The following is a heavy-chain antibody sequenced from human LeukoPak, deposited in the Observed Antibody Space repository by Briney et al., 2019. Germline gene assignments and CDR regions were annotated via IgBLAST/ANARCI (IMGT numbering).Heavy chain of an antibody. CDR3: ARDNTGYNYGMDV. J-gene: IGHJ6*02. CDR1: GYTFTTYG. D-gene: IGHD3-9*01. Sequence: ASVTVSCKASGYTFTTYGINWVRQAPGQGLEWMAWISPYNGNTHYAQSLQGRVTVTTDTSTSTAYMELRSLRSDDTAVYYCARDNTGYNYGMDVWGQGTTVTVSS. V-gene: IGHV1-18*01. CDR2: ISPYNGNT.